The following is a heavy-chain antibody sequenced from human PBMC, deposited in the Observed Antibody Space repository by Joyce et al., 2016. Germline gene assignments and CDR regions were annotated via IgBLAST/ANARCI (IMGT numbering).Heavy chain of an antibody. CDR1: GLIFRKYP. Sequence: EVQLLEAGGDLVQPGGSLRLSCAASGLIFRKYPMTWVRQAAGKGRVWVATVTQLDGSTFYKASVKGRLTVTREESKNTLFLQMDSLRGEDTAVYYCARKGTTLTPGNYFDYWGQGSLVTVSS. CDR3: ARKGTTLTPGNYFDY. V-gene: IGHV3-23*01. CDR2: VTQLDGST. J-gene: IGHJ4*02. D-gene: IGHD1-14*01.